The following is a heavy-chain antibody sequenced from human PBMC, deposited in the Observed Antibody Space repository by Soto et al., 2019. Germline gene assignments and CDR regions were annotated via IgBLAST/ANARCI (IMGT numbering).Heavy chain of an antibody. Sequence: RLSCAASGFTFSSYGMHWVRQAPGKGLEWVAVISYDGSNKYYADSVKGRFTISRDNSKNTLYLQMNSLRAEDTAVYYCAKDVVVGATTGLGDYYYYYGMDVWGQATTVTVSS. J-gene: IGHJ6*02. CDR2: ISYDGSNK. CDR1: GFTFSSYG. CDR3: AKDVVVGATTGLGDYYYYYGMDV. V-gene: IGHV3-30*18. D-gene: IGHD1-26*01.